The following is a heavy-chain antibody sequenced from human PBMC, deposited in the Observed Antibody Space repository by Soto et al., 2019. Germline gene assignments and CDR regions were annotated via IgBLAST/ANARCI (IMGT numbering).Heavy chain of an antibody. D-gene: IGHD2-2*01. CDR1: GGSISSYY. CDR3: ARDIVVVPAAPYYYGMDV. V-gene: IGHV4-4*07. Sequence: PSETLSLTCTVSGGSISSYYWSWLRQPAGKGLEWIVRIYTSGSTNYNPSLKSRVTMSVDTSKNQFYLKLSSVTAADTAVYYCARDIVVVPAAPYYYGMDVWGQGTTVTVSS. J-gene: IGHJ6*02. CDR2: IYTSGST.